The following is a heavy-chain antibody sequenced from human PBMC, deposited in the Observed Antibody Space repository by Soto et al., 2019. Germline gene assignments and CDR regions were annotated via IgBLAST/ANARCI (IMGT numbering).Heavy chain of an antibody. CDR3: TRRSRWYYYGTASYYNLWFDS. CDR2: IYYSGST. J-gene: IGHJ5*01. Sequence: ASETLSLTCTVSGGSSSSSSYYWGWIRQPPGKGLEWIGSIYYSGSTYFNPSLKSRVTISVDTSKNQFSLKLSSVTAADTAVYFCTRRSRWYYYGTASYYNLWFDSWGQGTLVTVSS. D-gene: IGHD3-10*01. CDR1: GGSSSSSSYY. V-gene: IGHV4-39*01.